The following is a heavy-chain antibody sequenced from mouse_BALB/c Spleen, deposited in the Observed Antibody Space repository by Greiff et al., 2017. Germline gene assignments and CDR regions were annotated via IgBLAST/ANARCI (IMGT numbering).Heavy chain of an antibody. CDR2: IDPANGNT. D-gene: IGHD4-1*01. J-gene: IGHJ3*01. Sequence: EVQLQQSGAELVKPGASVKLSCTASGFNIKDTYMHWVKQRPEQGLEWIGRIDPANGNTKYDPKFQGKATITADTSSITAYLQLSSLTSEDTAVYYCAPLGPGAYWGQGTLVTVSA. CDR3: APLGPGAY. V-gene: IGHV14-3*02. CDR1: GFNIKDTY.